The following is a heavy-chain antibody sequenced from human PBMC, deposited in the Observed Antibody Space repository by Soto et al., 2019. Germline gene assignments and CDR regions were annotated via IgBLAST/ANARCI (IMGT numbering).Heavy chain of an antibody. Sequence: GGSLRLSCAASGFTFDDYAMHWVRQAPGKGLEWVSGISWNSGSIGYADSVKGRFTISRDNAKNSLYLQMNSLRAEDTALYYCAKIKGKTRRMVVAATRSFYYYYYMDVWGKGTTVTVSS. CDR2: ISWNSGSI. CDR1: GFTFDDYA. D-gene: IGHD2-15*01. V-gene: IGHV3-9*01. CDR3: AKIKGKTRRMVVAATRSFYYYYYMDV. J-gene: IGHJ6*03.